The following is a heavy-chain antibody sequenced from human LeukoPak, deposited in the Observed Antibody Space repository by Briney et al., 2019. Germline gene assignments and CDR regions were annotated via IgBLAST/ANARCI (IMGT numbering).Heavy chain of an antibody. CDR1: GGSISSYY. CDR2: IYYSGST. V-gene: IGHV4-59*08. J-gene: IGHJ4*02. Sequence: SETLSLTCTVSGGSISSYYWSWLRQPPGKGLEWIGYIYYSGSTNYNPSLKSRVTISVDTSKNQFSLKLSSVTAADTAVYYCAREKRHTSSAYYFDYWGQGTLVTVSS. D-gene: IGHD2-2*02. CDR3: AREKRHTSSAYYFDY.